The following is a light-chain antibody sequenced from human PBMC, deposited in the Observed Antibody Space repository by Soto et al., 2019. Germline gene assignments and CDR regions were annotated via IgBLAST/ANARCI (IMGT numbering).Light chain of an antibody. CDR1: SSNIGSNT. CDR3: ATWDDTLSGLNWV. CDR2: SSD. V-gene: IGLV1-44*01. J-gene: IGLJ3*02. Sequence: QSVLTQPPSASGTPGQRVTISCSGSSSNIGSNTVNWYQQLPGTAPKLLIYSSDQRPSGVPDRFSGSKSGTSASLAISGLQSENEADYYCATWDDTLSGLNWVFGGGPKLTVL.